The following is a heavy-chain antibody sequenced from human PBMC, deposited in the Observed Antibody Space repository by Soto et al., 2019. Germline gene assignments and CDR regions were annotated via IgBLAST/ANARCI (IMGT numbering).Heavy chain of an antibody. CDR2: ISSSSSTI. V-gene: IGHV3-48*01. CDR1: GFTFSSYS. Sequence: GGSLRLSCAASGFTFSSYSMNWVRQAPGKGLEWVSYISSSSSTIYYADSVKGRFTISRDNAKNSLYLQMNSLRAEDTAVYYCARDTNFWSGYYNGAFDIWGQGTMVTVSS. CDR3: ARDTNFWSGYYNGAFDI. D-gene: IGHD3-3*01. J-gene: IGHJ3*02.